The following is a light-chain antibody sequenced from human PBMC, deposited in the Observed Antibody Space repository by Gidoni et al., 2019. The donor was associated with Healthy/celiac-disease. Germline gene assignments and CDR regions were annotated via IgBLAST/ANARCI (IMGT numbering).Light chain of an antibody. CDR1: QSIING. CDR2: KAS. J-gene: IGKJ1*01. Sequence: DIQMNQSPSTLSASVGDRVTSTCRASQSIINGLAWYQQKPGKAPKLLICKASSLESGVPSRFSGSGSGTEFTLTISGLQPHVFATYYCQQYNSYSGTFGQGPRWKSN. CDR3: QQYNSYSGT. V-gene: IGKV1-5*03.